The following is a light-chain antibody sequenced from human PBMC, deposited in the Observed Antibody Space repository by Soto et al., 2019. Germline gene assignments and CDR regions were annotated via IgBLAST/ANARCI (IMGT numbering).Light chain of an antibody. V-gene: IGKV4-1*01. Sequence: DIVMTQSPDSLAVPLGERATINCKSSQSVLYTSNNKNYLSWYQQKPGQPPKLLIYWASTRESGVPDRFSGSGSGTDFTLTISSLEAEDVAFYWCQQYFDVPFTFGGGTKVDIK. J-gene: IGKJ4*01. CDR1: QSVLYTSNNKNY. CDR2: WAS. CDR3: QQYFDVPFT.